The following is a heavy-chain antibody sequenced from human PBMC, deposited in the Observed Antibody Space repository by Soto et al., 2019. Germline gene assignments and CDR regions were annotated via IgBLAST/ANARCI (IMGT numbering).Heavy chain of an antibody. V-gene: IGHV1-2*02. CDR2: VHPNSGGT. Sequence: ASVKVSCKSSGYTFSVYHIHWVRQAPGQGLEWMGWVHPNSGGTNYAQSFEGRVTMTRDTSINTAYMELSRLTSDDTAVYYCAKELQRGMDVWGQGTTVTVSS. CDR3: AKELQRGMDV. CDR1: GYTFSVYH. D-gene: IGHD4-4*01. J-gene: IGHJ6*02.